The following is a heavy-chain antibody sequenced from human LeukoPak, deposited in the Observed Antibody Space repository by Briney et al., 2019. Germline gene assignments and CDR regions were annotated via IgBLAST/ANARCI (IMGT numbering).Heavy chain of an antibody. Sequence: GGSLRLSCAASGFTLSSYSMNWVRQAPGKGLEWVSSISSSSSYRYYADSVKGRFTISRDNAKNSLYPQTNSLRAEDTAVYYCAREGYSPRDGYNFNFDYWGQGTLVTVSS. D-gene: IGHD5-24*01. J-gene: IGHJ4*02. V-gene: IGHV3-21*01. CDR3: AREGYSPRDGYNFNFDY. CDR2: ISSSSSYR. CDR1: GFTLSSYS.